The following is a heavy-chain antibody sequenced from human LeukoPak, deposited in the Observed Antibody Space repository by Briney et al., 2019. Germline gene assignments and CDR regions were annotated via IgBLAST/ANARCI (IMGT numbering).Heavy chain of an antibody. Sequence: ASVNVSCKASGYTFTSYDINWVRQATGQGLEWMGWMNPNSGKTGYAQKFQGRVTMTRNTSISTAYMELSSLRSEDTAVYYCARGPERRTGYGYWGQGTLVTVSS. D-gene: IGHD1-1*01. CDR1: GYTFTSYD. CDR3: ARGPERRTGYGY. J-gene: IGHJ4*02. CDR2: MNPNSGKT. V-gene: IGHV1-8*01.